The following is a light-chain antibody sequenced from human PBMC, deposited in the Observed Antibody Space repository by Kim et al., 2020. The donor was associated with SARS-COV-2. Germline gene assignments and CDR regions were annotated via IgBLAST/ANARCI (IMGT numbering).Light chain of an antibody. Sequence: GKTLTVSCTRSRGSIASNYGQWYQQRPGSAPTTVIYEDNQRPSGVPDRFSGSIDSSSNSASLTISGLKTEDEADYYCQSYDSSNLVFGGGTQLTVL. CDR3: QSYDSSNLV. J-gene: IGLJ2*01. CDR2: EDN. V-gene: IGLV6-57*03. CDR1: RGSIASNY.